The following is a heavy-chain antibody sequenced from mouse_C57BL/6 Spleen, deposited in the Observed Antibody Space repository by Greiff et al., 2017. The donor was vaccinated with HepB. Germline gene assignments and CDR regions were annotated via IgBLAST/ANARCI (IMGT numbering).Heavy chain of an antibody. J-gene: IGHJ3*01. CDR1: GFSLTSYG. Sequence: QVQLQQSGPGLVQPSQSLSISCTVSGFSLTSYGVHWVRQSPGKGLEWLGVIWRGGSTDYNAAFMSRLSITKDNSKSQVFFKMNSLQADDTAIYYCAKKEGDSLGWFAYWGQGTLVTVSA. V-gene: IGHV2-5*01. D-gene: IGHD3-3*01. CDR3: AKKEGDSLGWFAY. CDR2: IWRGGST.